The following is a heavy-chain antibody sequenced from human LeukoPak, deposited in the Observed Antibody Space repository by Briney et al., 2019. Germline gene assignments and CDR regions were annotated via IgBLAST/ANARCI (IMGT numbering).Heavy chain of an antibody. CDR1: GGSISSYY. Sequence: SETLSLTCTVSGGSISSYYWSWIRQPPGKGLEWIGYIYYSGSTNYNPSLKSRVTISVDTSKNQFSLKLSSVTAADTAVYYCARGSSSSWYGNYYFDYWGQGTLVTVSS. J-gene: IGHJ4*02. D-gene: IGHD6-13*01. CDR3: ARGSSSSWYGNYYFDY. V-gene: IGHV4-59*01. CDR2: IYYSGST.